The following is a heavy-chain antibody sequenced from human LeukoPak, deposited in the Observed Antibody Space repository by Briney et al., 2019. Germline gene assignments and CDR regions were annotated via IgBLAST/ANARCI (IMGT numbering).Heavy chain of an antibody. CDR1: GGSISSYY. J-gene: IGHJ4*02. Sequence: SETLSLTCTVSGGSISSYYWSWIRQPPGKGLEWIGYIYYSGSTNYNPSLKSRVTISVDTSKNQFSLKLSSVTAADTAVYYCARGSRFDYWGQGTLVTVSA. CDR2: IYYSGST. CDR3: ARGSRFDY. V-gene: IGHV4-59*01.